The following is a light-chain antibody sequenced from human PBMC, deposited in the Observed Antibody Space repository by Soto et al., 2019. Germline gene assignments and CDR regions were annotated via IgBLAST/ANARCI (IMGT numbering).Light chain of an antibody. V-gene: IGLV2-14*01. CDR2: EVS. CDR3: TSYTVTGTWV. Sequence: QSALTQFASVSGSPGQSITISCTGSSSDVGGYNYVSWYQQHPNKAPKLMIYEVSHRPSGISNRFSGSKSGNTASLTISGLQAEDEADYYCTSYTVTGTWVFGGGTKLTVL. J-gene: IGLJ3*02. CDR1: SSDVGGYNY.